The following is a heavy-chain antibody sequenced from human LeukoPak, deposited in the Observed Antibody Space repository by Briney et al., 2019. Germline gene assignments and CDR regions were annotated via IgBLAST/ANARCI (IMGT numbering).Heavy chain of an antibody. D-gene: IGHD1-1*01. CDR3: ARDLRATTSPGSPQY. J-gene: IGHJ4*02. CDR1: GFTFSSYW. CDR2: IKQDGSEK. Sequence: GGSLRLSCAASGFTFSSYWMSWVRQAPGKGLEWVANIKQDGSEKYYVDSVKGRFTISRDNAKNSLYLQMNSLRAEDTAVYYCARDLRATTSPGSPQYWGQGTLVTVSS. V-gene: IGHV3-7*01.